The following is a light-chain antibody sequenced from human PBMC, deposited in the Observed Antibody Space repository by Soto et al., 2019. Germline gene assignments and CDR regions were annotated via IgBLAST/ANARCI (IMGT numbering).Light chain of an antibody. Sequence: QSVLTQPPSASGTPGQRVTISCSGSSSNIGSNYVYWYQQLPGTATKLLIYSNNQRPSGVPDRFSGSKSGTSASLAISGLRSEDAADYYCAAWDDSLSGLYVFGTGTKVTV. J-gene: IGLJ1*01. CDR3: AAWDDSLSGLYV. V-gene: IGLV1-47*02. CDR1: SSNIGSNY. CDR2: SNN.